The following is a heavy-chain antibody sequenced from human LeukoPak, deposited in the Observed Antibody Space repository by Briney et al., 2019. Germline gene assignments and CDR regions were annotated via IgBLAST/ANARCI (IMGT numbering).Heavy chain of an antibody. D-gene: IGHD6-13*01. CDR1: GDSVSSNIAA. V-gene: IGHV6-1*01. CDR2: TYYRSRWTF. Sequence: SQTLSLTCAIFGDSVSSNIAAWNWFRQSPSRGLEWLGRTYYRSRWTFEYAVSVKGRITFKSDTSKNQVSLHLTSVTPDDTALYYCARDLSAGADYWGQGILVTVSS. J-gene: IGHJ4*02. CDR3: ARDLSAGADY.